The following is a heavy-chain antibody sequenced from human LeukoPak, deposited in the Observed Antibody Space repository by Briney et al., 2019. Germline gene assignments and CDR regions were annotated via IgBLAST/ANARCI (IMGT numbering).Heavy chain of an antibody. Sequence: SQTLSLTCAVPGGSISSGGYSWSWIRQPPGKGLEWIGYIYHSGSTYYNPSLKSRVTISVDRSKNQFSLKLSSVTAADTAVYYCARGLGIAARLGWFDPWGQGTLVTVSS. J-gene: IGHJ5*02. D-gene: IGHD6-6*01. CDR3: ARGLGIAARLGWFDP. CDR1: GGSISSGGYS. V-gene: IGHV4-30-2*01. CDR2: IYHSGST.